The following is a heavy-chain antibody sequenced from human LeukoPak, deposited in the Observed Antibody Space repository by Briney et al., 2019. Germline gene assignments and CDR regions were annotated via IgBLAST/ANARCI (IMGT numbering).Heavy chain of an antibody. CDR1: GFTFSSYG. D-gene: IGHD6-13*01. CDR2: ISYDGSNK. Sequence: GGSLRLSCAASGFTFSSYGMHWVRQAPGKGLEWVAVISYDGSNKYYADSVKGRFTISRDNSKNTLYLQMNSLRAEDTAVYYCASQYSSSWYPGYFQHWGQGTLVTVSS. CDR3: ASQYSSSWYPGYFQH. V-gene: IGHV3-30*03. J-gene: IGHJ1*01.